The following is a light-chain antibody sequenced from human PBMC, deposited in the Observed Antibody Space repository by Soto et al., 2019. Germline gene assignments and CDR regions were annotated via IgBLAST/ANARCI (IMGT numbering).Light chain of an antibody. CDR1: QDISNY. Sequence: DIQMTPSPSSLSASVGDRVTITCQASQDISNYLNWYQQKPGKAPKLLIYDASNLETGVPSRFSGSGSRTDFTFTISTLQPEDIATYYCQQYDNPPLTFGGGTKVEIK. V-gene: IGKV1-33*01. CDR2: DAS. J-gene: IGKJ4*01. CDR3: QQYDNPPLT.